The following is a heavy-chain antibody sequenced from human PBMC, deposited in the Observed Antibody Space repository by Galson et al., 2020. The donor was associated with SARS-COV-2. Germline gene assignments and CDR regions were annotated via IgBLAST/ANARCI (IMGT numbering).Heavy chain of an antibody. CDR3: AKSYYGDYAVLHFDY. D-gene: IGHD4-17*01. V-gene: IGHV3-33*06. CDR1: GFTFSSYG. J-gene: IGHJ4*02. Sequence: GESLKISCAASGFTFSSYGMHWVRQAPGKGLEWVAVIWYDGSNKYYADSVKGRFTISRDNSKNTLYLQMNSLRAEDTAVYYCAKSYYGDYAVLHFDYWGQGTLVTVSS. CDR2: IWYDGSNK.